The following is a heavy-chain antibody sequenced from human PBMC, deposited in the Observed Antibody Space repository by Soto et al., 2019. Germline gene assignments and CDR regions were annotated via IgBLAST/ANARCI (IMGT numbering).Heavy chain of an antibody. CDR3: ACRGSLKAYDSSGYSGAFDI. CDR2: ISWNSGSI. V-gene: IGHV3-9*01. CDR1: GFTFDDYA. Sequence: EVQLVESGGGLVQPGRSLRLSCAASGFTFDDYAMHWVRQAPGKGLEWVSGISWNSGSIGYADSVKGRFTISRDNAKNSLYLQMNSLRAEDTALYYCACRGSLKAYDSSGYSGAFDIWGQGTMVTVSS. D-gene: IGHD3-22*01. J-gene: IGHJ3*02.